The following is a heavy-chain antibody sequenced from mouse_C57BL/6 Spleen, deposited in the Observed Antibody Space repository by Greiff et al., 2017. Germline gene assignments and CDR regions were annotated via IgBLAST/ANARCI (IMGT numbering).Heavy chain of an antibody. CDR2: ISDGGSYT. Sequence: EVQGVESGGGLVKPGGSLKLSCAASGFTFSSYAMSWVRQTPEKRLEWVATISDGGSYTYYPDNVKGRFTISRDNAKNNLYLQMSHLKSEDTAMYYCARERVYGDYFDYWGQGTTLTVSS. D-gene: IGHD1-1*02. V-gene: IGHV5-4*01. CDR3: ARERVYGDYFDY. CDR1: GFTFSSYA. J-gene: IGHJ2*01.